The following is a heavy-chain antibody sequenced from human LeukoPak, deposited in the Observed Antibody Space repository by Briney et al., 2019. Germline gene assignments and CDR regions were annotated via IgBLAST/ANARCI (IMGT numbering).Heavy chain of an antibody. CDR3: ASSGTVTTADY. J-gene: IGHJ4*02. D-gene: IGHD4-17*01. Sequence: SETLSLTCSVSGGSISSYYWSWIRQPPGKGLEWIAYIHYSGSTNYNPSLKSRLTISVDTSKNQFSLKPSSVTAADTAVYYCASSGTVTTADYWGQGTLVTVSS. CDR2: IHYSGST. V-gene: IGHV4-59*12. CDR1: GGSISSYY.